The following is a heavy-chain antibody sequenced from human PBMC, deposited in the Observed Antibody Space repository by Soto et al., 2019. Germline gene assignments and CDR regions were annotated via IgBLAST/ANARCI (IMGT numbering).Heavy chain of an antibody. CDR1: GFTFSNAW. CDR3: TTDPGITMVRGVMYFDY. V-gene: IGHV3-15*01. Sequence: PGGSLRLSCAVSGFTFSNAWMSWVRQAPWKGLEWVGRIKSKTDGGTTDYAAPVKGRFTISRDDSKNTLYLQMNSLKTEDTAVYYCTTDPGITMVRGVMYFDYWGQGTLVTVSS. J-gene: IGHJ4*02. CDR2: IKSKTDGGTT. D-gene: IGHD3-10*01.